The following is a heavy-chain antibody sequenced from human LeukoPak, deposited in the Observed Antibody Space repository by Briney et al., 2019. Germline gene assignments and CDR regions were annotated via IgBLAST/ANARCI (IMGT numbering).Heavy chain of an antibody. CDR2: IYYSGST. D-gene: IGHD3-10*01. J-gene: IGHJ4*02. V-gene: IGHV4-39*01. Sequence: PSETLSLTCTVSGGSISSSSYYWGWIRQPPGKGLEWIGSIYYSGSTYYKPSLKSRVTISVDTSKNQYSLKLSSVTAADTAVYYCARHRVTMVREPASLDYWGQGTLVTVS. CDR1: GGSISSSSYY. CDR3: ARHRVTMVREPASLDY.